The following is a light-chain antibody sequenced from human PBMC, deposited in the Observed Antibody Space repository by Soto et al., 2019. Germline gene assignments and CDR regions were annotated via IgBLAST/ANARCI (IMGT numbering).Light chain of an antibody. CDR1: QGVSTW. CDR3: QQTTTYPLT. J-gene: IGKJ4*01. Sequence: DIQMTQSPSSVSASVGDRVTITCRASQGVSTWLAWYQQKPGKAPNLLIYTASSLQSGVPSRFSGSGSGTDFPLTISSLQPDDFATYYCQQTTTYPLTFGGGTKVEI. V-gene: IGKV1-12*01. CDR2: TAS.